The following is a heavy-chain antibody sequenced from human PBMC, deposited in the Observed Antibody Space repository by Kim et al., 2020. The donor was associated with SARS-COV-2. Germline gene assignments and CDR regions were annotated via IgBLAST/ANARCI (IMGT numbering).Heavy chain of an antibody. CDR2: IWYDGSNK. Sequence: GGSLRLSCGASGFTVNNFAMSWVRQAPGKGLEWVAVIWYDGSNKYYADSVKGRFTISRDNSKNTLYLQMNSLRAEDTAVYYCAKAPADGDYYYWGQGTLVTVSS. CDR3: AKAPADGDYYY. D-gene: IGHD4-17*01. V-gene: IGHV3-33*06. CDR1: GFTVNNFA. J-gene: IGHJ4*02.